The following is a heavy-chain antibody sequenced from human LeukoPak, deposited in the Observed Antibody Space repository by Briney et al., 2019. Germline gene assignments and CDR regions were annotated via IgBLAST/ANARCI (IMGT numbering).Heavy chain of an antibody. CDR2: ISGSGGGT. CDR3: AKVVRGYYYYYMDV. J-gene: IGHJ6*03. D-gene: IGHD1-26*01. CDR1: GFTFSSYA. Sequence: GGSLRLSCAASGFTFSSYAMSWVRQAPGKGLEWVSAISGSGGGTYYADSVKGRFTISRDNSKNTPYLQMNSLRAEDTAVYYCAKVVRGYYYYYMDVWGKGTTVTVSS. V-gene: IGHV3-23*01.